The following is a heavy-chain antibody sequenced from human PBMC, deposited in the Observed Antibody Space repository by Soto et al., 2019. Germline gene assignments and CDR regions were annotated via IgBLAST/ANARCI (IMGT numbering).Heavy chain of an antibody. V-gene: IGHV3-7*01. CDR1: GFTFSSYW. CDR3: ARASKAIGRFYDSSGYNDY. CDR2: IKQDGSEK. J-gene: IGHJ4*02. D-gene: IGHD3-22*01. Sequence: PGGSLRLSCAASGFTFSSYWMSWVRQAPGKGLEWVANIKQDGSEKYYVDSVKGRFTISRDNAKNSVYLQMNSLRAEETAVYYCARASKAIGRFYDSSGYNDYWVQG.